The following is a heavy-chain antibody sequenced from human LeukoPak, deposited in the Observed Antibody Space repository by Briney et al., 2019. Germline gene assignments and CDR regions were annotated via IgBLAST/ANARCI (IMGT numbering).Heavy chain of an antibody. D-gene: IGHD3-3*01. V-gene: IGHV3-23*01. CDR1: GFSFKTYS. CDR2: INDDTP. J-gene: IGHJ5*02. Sequence: GGSLRLSCTTSGFSFKTYSMSWVRQAPGKGLEGVSAINDDTPYYTDSVKGRSTVSRDNSRDTLYLHLNSLRAEDTAIYYCAKEYDLWHEQGNWFDTWGQGVLVTVSS. CDR3: AKEYDLWHEQGNWFDT.